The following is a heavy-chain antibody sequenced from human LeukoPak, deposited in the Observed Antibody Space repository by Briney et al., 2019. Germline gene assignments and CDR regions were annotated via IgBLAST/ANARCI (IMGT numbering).Heavy chain of an antibody. J-gene: IGHJ4*02. Sequence: GGSLRLSCAASGFTVSSYAMSGGRQAPGKGLEWGSTISGIGGSTYYADSVKGRFTISRDNSKNTLYLPMNSLRAEDTAVYYCAKDIRSSGWSKYSDYWGQGTLVTVSS. CDR1: GFTVSSYA. CDR3: AKDIRSSGWSKYSDY. D-gene: IGHD6-19*01. V-gene: IGHV3-23*01. CDR2: ISGIGGST.